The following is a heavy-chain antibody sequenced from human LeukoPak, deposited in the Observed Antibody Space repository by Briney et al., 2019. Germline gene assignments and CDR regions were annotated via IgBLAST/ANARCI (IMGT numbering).Heavy chain of an antibody. CDR2: IYHSGST. J-gene: IGHJ6*03. Sequence: SETLSLTCTVSGYSISSGYYWGWIRQPPGKGLEWIGSIYHSGSTYYNPSLKSRVTISVDTSKNQFSLKLSSVTAADTAVYYCARDRDFWSGYYYMDVWGKGTTVTVSS. CDR1: GYSISSGYY. D-gene: IGHD3-3*01. V-gene: IGHV4-38-2*02. CDR3: ARDRDFWSGYYYMDV.